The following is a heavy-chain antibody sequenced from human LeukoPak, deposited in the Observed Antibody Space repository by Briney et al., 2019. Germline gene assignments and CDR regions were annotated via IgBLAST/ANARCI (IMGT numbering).Heavy chain of an antibody. Sequence: PRGSLRLSCAASGFRFSSYGMHWVRQAPGKGLEWVAIIWYDGSNKYYEDSVKGRFTISRDNSKNTLHLQMNSLRAEDTALYYCARDSSAVTVTALLDIWGQGTMVTVSS. D-gene: IGHD4-17*01. V-gene: IGHV3-33*01. J-gene: IGHJ3*02. CDR2: IWYDGSNK. CDR3: ARDSSAVTVTALLDI. CDR1: GFRFSSYG.